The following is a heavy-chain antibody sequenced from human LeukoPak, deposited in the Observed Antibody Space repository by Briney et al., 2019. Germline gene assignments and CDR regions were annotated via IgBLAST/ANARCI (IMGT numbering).Heavy chain of an antibody. CDR1: GGSISGYY. J-gene: IGHJ3*02. D-gene: IGHD3-3*01. CDR3: ARSWSGSVTAADI. V-gene: IGHV4-4*07. CDR2: IYSSGRT. Sequence: SETLSLTCTVSGGSISGYYWTWIRQPAGKGLEWIGRIYSSGRTGYNPSLKSRVTMSVDTSKNQFSLKLSPVTAADTAIYYCARSWSGSVTAADIWGQGTMATVSS.